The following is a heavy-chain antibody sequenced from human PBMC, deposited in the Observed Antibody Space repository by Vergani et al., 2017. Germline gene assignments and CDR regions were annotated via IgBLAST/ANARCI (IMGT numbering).Heavy chain of an antibody. D-gene: IGHD1-14*01. CDR1: GFTFDDYT. V-gene: IGHV3-43*01. J-gene: IGHJ6*03. Sequence: EVQLVESGGVVVQPGGSLRLSCAASGFTFDDYTMHWVRQAPGKGLEWVSLISWDGGSTYYADSVKGRFTISRDNSKNSLYLQMNSLRTEDTALYYCAKDTGGDYYYSMDVWGKGSTVTVSS. CDR3: AKDTGGDYYYSMDV. CDR2: ISWDGGST.